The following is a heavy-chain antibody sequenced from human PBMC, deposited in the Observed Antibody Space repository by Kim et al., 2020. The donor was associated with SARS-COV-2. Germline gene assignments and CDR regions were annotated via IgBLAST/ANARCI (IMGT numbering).Heavy chain of an antibody. CDR1: GGSFSGYY. CDR3: ARAGITMVRARRGYGMDV. CDR2: INHSGST. Sequence: SETLSLTCAVYGGSFSGYYWSWIRQPPGKGLEWIGEINHSGSTNYNPSLKSRVTISVDTSKNQFSLKLSSVTAADTAVYYCARAGITMVRARRGYGMDVWGQGTTVTVSS. J-gene: IGHJ6*02. V-gene: IGHV4-34*01. D-gene: IGHD3-10*01.